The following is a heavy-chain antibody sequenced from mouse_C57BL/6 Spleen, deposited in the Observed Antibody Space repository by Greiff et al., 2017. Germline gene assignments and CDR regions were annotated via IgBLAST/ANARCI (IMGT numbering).Heavy chain of an antibody. Sequence: VQLQQPGAELVKPGASVKLSCKASGYTFTSYWMHWVKQRPGQGLEWIGMIHPNSGSTNYNEKFKSKATLTVNKSSSTAYMQLSSLTSEDSAVXYCARYPITTVVAGDYWGQGTTLTVSS. CDR3: ARYPITTVVAGDY. CDR2: IHPNSGST. J-gene: IGHJ2*01. CDR1: GYTFTSYW. V-gene: IGHV1-64*01. D-gene: IGHD1-1*01.